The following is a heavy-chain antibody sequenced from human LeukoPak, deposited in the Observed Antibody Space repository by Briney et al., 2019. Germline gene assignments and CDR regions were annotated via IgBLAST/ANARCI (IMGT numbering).Heavy chain of an antibody. D-gene: IGHD1-26*01. V-gene: IGHV3-74*01. CDR3: ARATGSYYSLGY. Sequence: GGSLRLSCAASRFTFSSYWMHWVRQAPGKGLVWVSRINSDGSSTSYADSVKGRFTVSRDNAKNTLYLQMNSLRAEDTAVYYCARATGSYYSLGYWGQGTLVTVSS. CDR2: INSDGSST. CDR1: RFTFSSYW. J-gene: IGHJ4*02.